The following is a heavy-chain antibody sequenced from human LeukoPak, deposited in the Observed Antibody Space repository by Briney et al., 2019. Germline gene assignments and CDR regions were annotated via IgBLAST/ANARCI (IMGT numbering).Heavy chain of an antibody. D-gene: IGHD4-23*01. CDR2: ISASSYYI. CDR1: GFSLSSYW. Sequence: GGSLRLSCAASGFSLSSYWMTWVRQAPGKGLEWVSSISASSYYIYYADSVKGRFTISRDNSNNSLYLQMNSLRAEDTAVYYCARETVGIDYWGQGTLVTVSS. J-gene: IGHJ4*02. V-gene: IGHV3-21*01. CDR3: ARETVGIDY.